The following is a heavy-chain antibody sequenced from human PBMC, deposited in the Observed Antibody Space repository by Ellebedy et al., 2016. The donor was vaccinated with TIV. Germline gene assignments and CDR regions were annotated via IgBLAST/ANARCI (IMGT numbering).Heavy chain of an antibody. CDR1: GFTFSTYA. V-gene: IGHV3-23*01. CDR2: IGNPGNGGGT. Sequence: GESLKISCAASGFTFSTYAMNWVRQAPGKGLEWVSGIGNPGNGGGTYYADSVKGRFTISRDNSKNTLFLHMNGLSVGDTAVYYCAKGGFFDLWGRGTLVSVSS. J-gene: IGHJ2*01. CDR3: AKGGFFDL.